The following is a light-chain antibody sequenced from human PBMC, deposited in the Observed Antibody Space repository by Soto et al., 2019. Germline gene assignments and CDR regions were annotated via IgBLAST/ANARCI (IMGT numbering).Light chain of an antibody. CDR1: QSVSNN. J-gene: IGKJ1*01. V-gene: IGKV3-15*01. CDR3: QHQSSWPRT. CDR2: GAS. Sequence: ELVMPQSPATLSVSPGERATLSCMASQSVSNNLAWYQHKPCQAPRLLIHGASTRATGIPARFSGSGSGTEFTLTISSLQSEDFAIYYCQHQSSWPRTFGQGTKVDI.